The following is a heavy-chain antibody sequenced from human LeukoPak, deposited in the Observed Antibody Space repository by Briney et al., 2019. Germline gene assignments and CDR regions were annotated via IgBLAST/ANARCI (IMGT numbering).Heavy chain of an antibody. J-gene: IGHJ5*02. Sequence: SETLSLTCSVSGGSISSYYWSWIRQPPGKGLEWIGYINYSGSTNYNPSLKSRVTISVDTSKNQFSLKLSSVTAADTAVYYCARRDSSGYYNWFDPWGQGTLVTVSS. V-gene: IGHV4-59*01. D-gene: IGHD3-22*01. CDR1: GGSISSYY. CDR2: INYSGST. CDR3: ARRDSSGYYNWFDP.